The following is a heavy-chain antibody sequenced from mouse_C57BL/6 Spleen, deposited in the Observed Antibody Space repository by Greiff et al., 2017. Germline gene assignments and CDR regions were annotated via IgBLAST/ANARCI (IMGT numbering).Heavy chain of an antibody. CDR3: ARHYYGSSYRYFDV. J-gene: IGHJ1*03. Sequence: EVQLQQSGPGMVKPSQSLSLTCTVTGYSITSGYDWHWIRHFPGNKLEWMGYISYSGSTNYNPSLKSRISITHDTSKNHFFLKLNSVTTEDTATYYCARHYYGSSYRYFDVWGTGTTVTVSS. D-gene: IGHD1-1*01. CDR2: ISYSGST. CDR1: GYSITSGYD. V-gene: IGHV3-1*01.